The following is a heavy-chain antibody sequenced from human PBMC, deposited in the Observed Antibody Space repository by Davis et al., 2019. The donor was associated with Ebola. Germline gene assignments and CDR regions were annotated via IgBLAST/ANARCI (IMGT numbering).Heavy chain of an antibody. Sequence: GESLKISCAASGFTFDDYTMHWVRQAPGKGLEWVSLISWDGGSTYYADSVKGRFTISRDNSKNSLYLQMNSLRTEDTALYYCAKDQTITIFGVITYGMDVWGQGTTVTVSS. CDR2: ISWDGGST. J-gene: IGHJ6*02. V-gene: IGHV3-43*01. CDR1: GFTFDDYT. CDR3: AKDQTITIFGVITYGMDV. D-gene: IGHD3-3*01.